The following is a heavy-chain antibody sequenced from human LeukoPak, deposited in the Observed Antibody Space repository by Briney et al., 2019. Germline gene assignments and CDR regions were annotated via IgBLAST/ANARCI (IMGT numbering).Heavy chain of an antibody. J-gene: IGHJ6*03. Sequence: GGSLRLSCAASGFTFSTYNMNWVRQTPGKGLEWVSSITSSSAYTFYADSVRGRFTISRDNAKNSLYLQMNSLRAEDTAVYYCARDPMDVWGKGTTVTVSS. CDR2: ITSSSAYT. CDR1: GFTFSTYN. V-gene: IGHV3-21*01. CDR3: ARDPMDV.